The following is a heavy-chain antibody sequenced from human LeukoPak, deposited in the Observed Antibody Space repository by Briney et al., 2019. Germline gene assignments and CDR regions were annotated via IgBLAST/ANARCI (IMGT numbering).Heavy chain of an antibody. CDR3: ARVVRLYSSSWHDAFDI. V-gene: IGHV4-39*07. CDR2: IYYSGST. Sequence: PSETLSLTCNVSGGSIRSNSYFWGWIRQPPGKGLEWIGTIYYSGSTYYNPSLKSRVTISVDTSKNQFSLKLNSVTAADTAVYYCARVVRLYSSSWHDAFDIWGQGTMVTVSS. D-gene: IGHD6-13*01. J-gene: IGHJ3*02. CDR1: GGSIRSNSYF.